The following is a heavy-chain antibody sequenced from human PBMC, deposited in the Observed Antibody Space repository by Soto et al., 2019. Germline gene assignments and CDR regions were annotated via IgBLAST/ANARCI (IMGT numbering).Heavy chain of an antibody. CDR3: ALNTAGDSNYDYYYHGMDV. CDR1: GGSLSDYL. CDR2: INHSGST. V-gene: IGHV4-34*01. Sequence: SETLSLTCVVSGGSLSDYLWSWIRQPPGMALEWIGEINHSGSTNYNPSLKSRVTISVDTSKNQFSLKLSSVTAADTAVYYCALNTAGDSNYDYYYHGMDVWGQGTTVTVSS. D-gene: IGHD4-4*01. J-gene: IGHJ6*02.